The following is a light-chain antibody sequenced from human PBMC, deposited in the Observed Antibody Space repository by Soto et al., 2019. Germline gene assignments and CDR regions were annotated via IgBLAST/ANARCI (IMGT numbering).Light chain of an antibody. Sequence: DIQMTQSPSPLSASVGDRVTITCRASQSISSYLNWYQQKPGKAPKLLIYAASSLQSGVPSRFSGSGSGTGFTLTISSLQPDDFATYYCQQYNSYSPTFGQGTKVDIK. J-gene: IGKJ1*01. CDR2: AAS. CDR1: QSISSY. CDR3: QQYNSYSPT. V-gene: IGKV1-5*01.